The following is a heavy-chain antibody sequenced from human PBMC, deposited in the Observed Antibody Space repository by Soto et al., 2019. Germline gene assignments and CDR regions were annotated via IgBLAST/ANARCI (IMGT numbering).Heavy chain of an antibody. D-gene: IGHD2-2*01. CDR3: ARLKPPAAFDI. V-gene: IGHV3-13*01. CDR2: IGTAGDT. CDR1: GFTFSSYD. Sequence: GGSLRLSCAASGFTFSSYDMHWVRQATGKGLEWVSAIGTAGDTYYPGSVKGRFTISRENAKNSLCLQMNSLRAEDTAVYYCARLKPPAAFDIWGQGTMVTVSS. J-gene: IGHJ3*02.